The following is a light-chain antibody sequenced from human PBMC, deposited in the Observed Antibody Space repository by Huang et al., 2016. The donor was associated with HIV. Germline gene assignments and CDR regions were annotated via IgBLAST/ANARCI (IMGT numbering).Light chain of an antibody. J-gene: IGKJ4*01. V-gene: IGKV4-1*01. CDR2: WAS. CDR1: QSVFFSYTNKNH. CDR3: QQYADIPT. Sequence: DIVMTQSPDSLAVSLGERATINCKSSQSVFFSYTNKNHLAWYQQKPGQPPRLLIYWASTRESGVPDRFSGSGSETDFTLTINSLQAEDVAVYHCQQYADIPTFGGGTKVEIK.